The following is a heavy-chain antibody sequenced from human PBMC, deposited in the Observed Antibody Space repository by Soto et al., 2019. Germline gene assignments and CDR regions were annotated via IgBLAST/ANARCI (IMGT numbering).Heavy chain of an antibody. J-gene: IGHJ4*02. Sequence: GGSLRLSCAASGFTFSDYYMSWIRQAPEKGLEWVSHISSSGSIIYYADSVKGRFTISRDNAKNSLYLQLNSLRAEDTAVYYCARDLGYYASDGYFDYWGQGTLVTVSS. CDR2: ISSSGSII. CDR3: ARDLGYYASDGYFDY. V-gene: IGHV3-11*01. CDR1: GFTFSDYY. D-gene: IGHD3-22*01.